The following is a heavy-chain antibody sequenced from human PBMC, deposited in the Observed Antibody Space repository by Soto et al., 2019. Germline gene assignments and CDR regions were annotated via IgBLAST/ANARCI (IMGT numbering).Heavy chain of an antibody. CDR1: GSSIRSSDW. J-gene: IGHJ4*02. Sequence: QVQLQESGPRLVKPSGTLSLTCGVSGSSIRSSDWWSWVRQTPGKGLEWVGESYHSGSTNYNPSLKRRVTISVDKSKNQFSLNLTSVTAADTAVYYCARAWRGNYQDSWGQGTLVTVSS. CDR3: ARAWRGNYQDS. V-gene: IGHV4-4*02. D-gene: IGHD3-3*01. CDR2: SYHSGST.